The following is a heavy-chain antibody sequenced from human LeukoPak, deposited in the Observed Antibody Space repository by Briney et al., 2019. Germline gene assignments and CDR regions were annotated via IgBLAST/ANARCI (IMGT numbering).Heavy chain of an antibody. Sequence: SETLSLTRIVSGGPISTHYWSWSRQPPGRGLEWIGYNDYSGSTNYNPSLKSRVTISVDTSKNQFSLKLNSVTAADTAVYYCARGATFRGTYYMDVWGKGNKVTVSS. D-gene: IGHD3-10*01. CDR2: NDYSGST. V-gene: IGHV4-59*11. CDR1: GGPISTHY. CDR3: ARGATFRGTYYMDV. J-gene: IGHJ6*03.